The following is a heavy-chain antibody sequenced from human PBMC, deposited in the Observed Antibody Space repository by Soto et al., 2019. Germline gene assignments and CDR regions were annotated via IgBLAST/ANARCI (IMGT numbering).Heavy chain of an antibody. CDR3: ATDIVVVGLSYYFDY. D-gene: IGHD2-15*01. CDR2: IIPILGIA. J-gene: IGHJ4*02. CDR1: GGTFSSYT. V-gene: IGHV1-69*02. Sequence: SVKVSCKASGGTFSSYTISWVRQAPGQGLEWMGRIIPILGIANYAQKFQGRVTITADKSTSTAYMELSSLRSEDTAVYYCATDIVVVGLSYYFDYWGQGTPVTAPQ.